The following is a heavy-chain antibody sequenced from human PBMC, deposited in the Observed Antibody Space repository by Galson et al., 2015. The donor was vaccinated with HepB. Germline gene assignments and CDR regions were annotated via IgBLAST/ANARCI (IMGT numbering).Heavy chain of an antibody. CDR1: GDSVSSTSAT. J-gene: IGHJ5*01. Sequence: CAISGDSVSSTSATWSWIRQSPSRGLEWLGRTYYRSNWYNNYAVSVKGRITINPDTSKNQFSLQLNSVTPEDTAVYYCAREDSNGYYYDSWSQGTLVTVSS. V-gene: IGHV6-1*01. CDR3: AREDSNGYYYDS. CDR2: TYYRSNWYN. D-gene: IGHD3-22*01.